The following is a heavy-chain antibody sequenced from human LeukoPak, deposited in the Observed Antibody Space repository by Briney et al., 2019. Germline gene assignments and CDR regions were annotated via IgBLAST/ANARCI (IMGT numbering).Heavy chain of an antibody. J-gene: IGHJ5*02. CDR3: AKGVGWFDP. Sequence: PGGSLRLSCAASGFTFSSYGMHWVRQAPGKGLEWVAAISYDGSNKYYADSVKGRFTISRDNSKNTLYLQMNSLRAEDTAVYYCAKGVGWFDPWGQGTLVTVSS. CDR1: GFTFSSYG. CDR2: ISYDGSNK. V-gene: IGHV3-30*18.